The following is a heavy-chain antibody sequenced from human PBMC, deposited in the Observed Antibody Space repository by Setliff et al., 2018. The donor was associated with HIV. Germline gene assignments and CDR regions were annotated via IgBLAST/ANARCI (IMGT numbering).Heavy chain of an antibody. V-gene: IGHV4-39*07. CDR2: IYYSGSA. Sequence: PSETLSLTCTVSGGSISSSSYYWGWIRQPPGKGLEWIGSIYYSGSAYYSPSLKSRATISVATPKNQFFLELTSVTAADTAVYYCARGRYNGDSYSGEFYYFDHWGQGSLVTVSS. D-gene: IGHD1-1*01. J-gene: IGHJ4*02. CDR3: ARGRYNGDSYSGEFYYFDH. CDR1: GGSISSSSYY.